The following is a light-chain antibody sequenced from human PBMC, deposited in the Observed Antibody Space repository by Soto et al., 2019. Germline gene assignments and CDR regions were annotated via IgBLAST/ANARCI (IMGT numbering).Light chain of an antibody. J-gene: IGKJ1*01. V-gene: IGKV1-33*01. CDR3: QQYNSYSWT. CDR2: DAS. CDR1: QNINNY. Sequence: DIQMTQSPSSLSASVGDRVTITCQASQNINNYLNWYQQKPGRAPKLLIYDASNLEAGVPSRFRGSGSGTEFTLTISSLQPEDFATYYCQQYNSYSWTFGQGTKVDIK.